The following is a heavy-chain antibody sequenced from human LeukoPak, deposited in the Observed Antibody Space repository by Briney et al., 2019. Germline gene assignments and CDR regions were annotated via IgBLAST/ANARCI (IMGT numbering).Heavy chain of an antibody. V-gene: IGHV3-48*03. J-gene: IGHJ4*02. CDR3: ARDGGDCSGGSCYKGDFDY. CDR1: GFTFSSYE. D-gene: IGHD2-15*01. Sequence: GGLRLSCAASGFTFSSYEMNWVRQAPGKGLEWVSYISSSGSTIYYADSVKGRFTISRDNAKNSLYLQMNSLRAEDTAVYYCARDGGDCSGGSCYKGDFDYWGQGTLVTVSS. CDR2: ISSSGSTI.